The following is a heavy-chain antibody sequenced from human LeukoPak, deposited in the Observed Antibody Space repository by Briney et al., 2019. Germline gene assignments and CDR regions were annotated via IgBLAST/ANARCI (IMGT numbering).Heavy chain of an antibody. CDR1: GFQFSNYW. Sequence: GGSLRLSCAASGFQFSNYWMTWVRQAPGKGLEWVANINQGGSESYYVDSVKGRFTISRDNAKNSLYLQMNSLRAEDTAVYYCARERYYYDSSGYEYYYYYMDVWGKGTTVTVSS. CDR2: INQGGSES. V-gene: IGHV3-7*01. D-gene: IGHD3-22*01. J-gene: IGHJ6*03. CDR3: ARERYYYDSSGYEYYYYYMDV.